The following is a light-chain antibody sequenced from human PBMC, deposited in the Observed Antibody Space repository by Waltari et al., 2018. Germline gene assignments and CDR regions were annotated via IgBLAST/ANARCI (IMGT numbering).Light chain of an antibody. V-gene: IGKV1-5*03. CDR3: QQYNGWT. CDR2: KAS. J-gene: IGKJ1*01. CDR1: QSISSW. Sequence: DIQMTQSPSTLSASVGDRVTTTCRASQSISSWLAWYQQKPGKAPKLLIYKASSLESGVPSRFSGSGSGTEFTLTISSLQPDDFATYYCQQYNGWTFGQETKVEIK.